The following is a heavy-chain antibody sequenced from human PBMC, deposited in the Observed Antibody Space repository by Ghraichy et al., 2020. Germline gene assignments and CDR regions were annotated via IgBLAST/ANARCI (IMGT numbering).Heavy chain of an antibody. D-gene: IGHD4-23*01. V-gene: IGHV3-48*02. CDR3: ARGSTVVRFYYYDGMDV. CDR1: GFTFSGYS. Sequence: GGSLRLSCVGSGFTFSGYSMNWVRQSPGKGLEWVSYITSSSRTKSYADSVKGRFTLSRDNAQNSLYLQMNSLRDDDTAVYYCARGSTVVRFYYYDGMDVWRQGTTVPVSS. J-gene: IGHJ6*02. CDR2: ITSSSRTK.